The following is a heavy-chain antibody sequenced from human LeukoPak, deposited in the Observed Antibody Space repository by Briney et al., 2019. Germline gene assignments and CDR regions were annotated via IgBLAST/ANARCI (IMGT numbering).Heavy chain of an antibody. V-gene: IGHV4-39*07. J-gene: IGHJ5*02. CDR2: INHSGST. Sequence: SETLSLTCTVSGGSISSSSYYWSWIRQPPGKGLEWIGEINHSGSTNYNPSLKSRVTISVDTSKNQFSLKLSSVTAADTAVYYCARGYHSYGPRWFDPWGQGTLVTVSS. CDR1: GGSISSSSYY. D-gene: IGHD5-18*01. CDR3: ARGYHSYGPRWFDP.